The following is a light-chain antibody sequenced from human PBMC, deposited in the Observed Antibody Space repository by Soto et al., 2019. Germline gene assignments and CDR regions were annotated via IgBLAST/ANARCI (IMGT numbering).Light chain of an antibody. J-gene: IGLJ1*01. V-gene: IGLV1-44*01. CDR1: SSNIGSNT. Sequence: QSVLTQPPSASGTPGQRVTISCSGSSSNIGSNTVNWYQQLPGTAPKLLIYNNNQRPSGVPDRFSGSKSGTSASLAISGLQSEDEADYYCAAWDDSLNGLFGTGTKLTVL. CDR2: NNN. CDR3: AAWDDSLNGL.